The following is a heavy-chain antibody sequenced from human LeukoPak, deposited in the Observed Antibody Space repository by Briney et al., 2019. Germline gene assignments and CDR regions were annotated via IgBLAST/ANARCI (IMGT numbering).Heavy chain of an antibody. D-gene: IGHD2-8*01. J-gene: IGHJ4*02. V-gene: IGHV3-7*01. Sequence: GGSLRLFCAVSGFTLSSYRMNWLHRAPGEGVEWVANITQDGSEKNYVDSVKGRFTISRDNAKSSLFLQMNDLRAEDTAVYYCAKGGRGNGEVYWGQGTLVTVSS. CDR3: AKGGRGNGEVY. CDR1: GFTLSSYR. CDR2: ITQDGSEK.